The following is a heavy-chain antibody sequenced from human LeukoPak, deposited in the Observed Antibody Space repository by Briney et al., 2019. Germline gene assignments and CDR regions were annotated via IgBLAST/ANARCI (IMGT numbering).Heavy chain of an antibody. V-gene: IGHV3-23*01. J-gene: IGHJ4*02. CDR1: GFTFSSHA. D-gene: IGHD1-26*01. Sequence: GGSLRLSCAASGFTFSSHAMNWVRQAPGKGLEWVSLISGSGDRTYYADSVKGRFTISRDDSKNTLYLQMNSLRAEDTAVYYCAKDLGRYRNNYFDYWGQGTLVTVSS. CDR3: AKDLGRYRNNYFDY. CDR2: ISGSGDRT.